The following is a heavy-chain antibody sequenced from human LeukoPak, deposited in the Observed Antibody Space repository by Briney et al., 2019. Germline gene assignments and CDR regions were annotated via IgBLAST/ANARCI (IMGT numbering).Heavy chain of an antibody. J-gene: IGHJ3*02. Sequence: PGRSLRLSCAASGFTFSSYSMHWVRQAPGKGLEWVAVISYDGSNKYCADSVKGRFTISRDNSKNTLYLQMNSLRAEDTAVYYCAKDQGSYYWGDAFNIWGQGTMVTVSS. D-gene: IGHD1-26*01. CDR3: AKDQGSYYWGDAFNI. CDR1: GFTFSSYS. CDR2: ISYDGSNK. V-gene: IGHV3-30*18.